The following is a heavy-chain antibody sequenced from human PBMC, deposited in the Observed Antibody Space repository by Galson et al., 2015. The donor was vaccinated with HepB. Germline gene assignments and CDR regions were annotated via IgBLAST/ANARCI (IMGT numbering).Heavy chain of an antibody. J-gene: IGHJ6*02. Sequence: SLRLSCAASGFAFSSYGMHWFRQALGKGLEWVAVIYYDGTSKYYAESAKGRFSISRDNSKNTLSLQVSSLRVEDTAVYYCARDGGSGSTPSVTTKNNNYYFGMDVWGQGTTVTVSS. D-gene: IGHD3-10*01. V-gene: IGHV3-33*01. CDR3: ARDGGSGSTPSVTTKNNNYYFGMDV. CDR2: IYYDGTSK. CDR1: GFAFSSYG.